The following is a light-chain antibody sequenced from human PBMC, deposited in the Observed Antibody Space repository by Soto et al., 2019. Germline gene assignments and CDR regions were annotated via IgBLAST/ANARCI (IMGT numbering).Light chain of an antibody. CDR3: CSFAGSYTYVV. J-gene: IGLJ2*01. CDR1: SSDVGDYNY. CDR2: DVS. V-gene: IGLV2-11*01. Sequence: QSALTQPRSVSGSPGQSVTISCTGTSSDVGDYNYVSWYQQHPGKAPKLMIYDVSKRPSGVPDRFSGSKSGNTASLSISGLQPEDEADYYCCSFAGSYTYVVFGGGTKLTVL.